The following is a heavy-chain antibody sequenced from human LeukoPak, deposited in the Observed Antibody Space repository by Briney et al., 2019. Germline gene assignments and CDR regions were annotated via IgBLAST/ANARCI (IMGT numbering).Heavy chain of an antibody. D-gene: IGHD3-22*01. CDR3: ARPLRSEVGYYDSSGYYYDWFDP. Sequence: ASVKVSCKASGYTFTNYGISWVRQAPGQGLEWMGWISAYNGNTNYAQKLQGRVTMTTDTSTSTAYMELRSLRSDDTAVYYCARPLRSEVGYYDSSGYYYDWFDPWGHGTLVTVSS. J-gene: IGHJ5*02. V-gene: IGHV1-18*01. CDR1: GYTFTNYG. CDR2: ISAYNGNT.